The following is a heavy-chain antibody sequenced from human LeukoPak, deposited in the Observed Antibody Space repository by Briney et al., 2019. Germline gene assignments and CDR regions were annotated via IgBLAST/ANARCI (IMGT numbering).Heavy chain of an antibody. CDR3: ASGRQQLAHYGMDV. J-gene: IGHJ6*02. CDR2: MYHSGIT. Sequence: SGTLSLTCAVSGGSISSNNWWSWVRQPPGKGLEWIGEMYHSGITNYNPSLKSRVTISVDRSNNQFSLILTSVTAADTAVYYCASGRQQLAHYGMDVWGQGTTVTVSS. CDR1: GGSISSNNW. V-gene: IGHV4-4*02. D-gene: IGHD6-13*01.